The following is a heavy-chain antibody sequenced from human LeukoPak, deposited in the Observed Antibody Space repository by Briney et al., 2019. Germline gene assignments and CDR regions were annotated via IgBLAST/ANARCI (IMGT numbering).Heavy chain of an antibody. CDR3: ARDPNYYDSSGEFGMDV. CDR2: IRQDGSER. Sequence: PSETLSLTCAVSGGSISSSNWWSWVRQPPGKGLEWVASIRQDGSERYYVGSVKGRFTISRDNAKNSLYLQMDSLRAEDTAVYYCARDPNYYDSSGEFGMDVWGQGTTVTVSS. CDR1: GGSISSSNW. V-gene: IGHV3-7*01. D-gene: IGHD3-22*01. J-gene: IGHJ6*02.